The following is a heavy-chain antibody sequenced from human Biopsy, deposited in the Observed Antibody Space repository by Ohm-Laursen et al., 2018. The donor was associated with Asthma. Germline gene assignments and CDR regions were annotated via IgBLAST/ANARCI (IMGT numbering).Heavy chain of an antibody. Sequence: PSVKVSCKASGYNFISFAIHWVRQAPGQRLEWMGWVNTGNGDTKYSQKFQGRVTITRDTSASTAYMELSSLRSEDTAAYYCAGTYYDFLTGQVKDVFGVWGQGTMVTVSS. J-gene: IGHJ3*01. D-gene: IGHD3-9*01. V-gene: IGHV1-3*04. CDR1: GYNFISFA. CDR2: VNTGNGDT. CDR3: AGTYYDFLTGQVKDVFGV.